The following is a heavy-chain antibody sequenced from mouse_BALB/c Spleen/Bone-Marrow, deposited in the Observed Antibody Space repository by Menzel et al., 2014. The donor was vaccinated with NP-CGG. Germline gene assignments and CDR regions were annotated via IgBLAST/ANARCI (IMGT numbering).Heavy chain of an antibody. CDR1: GFNIKDTY. CDR2: IDPANGNT. CDR3: ANYYYGSSLFAY. V-gene: IGHV14-3*02. J-gene: IGHJ3*01. D-gene: IGHD1-1*01. Sequence: EVQLQQSGAELVKPGASVKLSCTASGFNIKDTYMHWVKQRPEQGLEWIGRIDPANGNTKYDPKFQGKATITVDTSSNTAYLQLSSLTSEDTAAYYCANYYYGSSLFAYWGQGTLVTVSA.